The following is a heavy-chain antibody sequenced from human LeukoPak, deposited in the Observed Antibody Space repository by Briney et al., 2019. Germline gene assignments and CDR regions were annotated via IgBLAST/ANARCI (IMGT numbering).Heavy chain of an antibody. Sequence: PGGSLRLSCAASGFTFSSYAMTWVRLAPGKGLVWVSAVTGSGDSTYYADSVKGRFTISRDNSKSTLYLQMNSLRAEDTALYYCAKAFSGSGDYYSLFDYWGPGTLVTVSS. D-gene: IGHD3-10*01. CDR2: VTGSGDST. J-gene: IGHJ4*02. CDR1: GFTFSSYA. V-gene: IGHV3-23*01. CDR3: AKAFSGSGDYYSLFDY.